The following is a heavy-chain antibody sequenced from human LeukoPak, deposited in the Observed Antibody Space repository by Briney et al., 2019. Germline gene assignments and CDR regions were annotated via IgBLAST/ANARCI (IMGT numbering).Heavy chain of an antibody. Sequence: GGSLRLSCAASGFTFSSDAMHWVRQAPGKGLEWVTLILKDGSDAFYADSVKGRFTISRDNSENTLFLQMNSLRAEDTAIYYCARDFHYFFDYCGQGTLVTVSS. CDR3: ARDFHYFFDY. CDR1: GFTFSSDA. J-gene: IGHJ4*02. CDR2: ILKDGSDA. D-gene: IGHD3-9*01. V-gene: IGHV3-30-3*01.